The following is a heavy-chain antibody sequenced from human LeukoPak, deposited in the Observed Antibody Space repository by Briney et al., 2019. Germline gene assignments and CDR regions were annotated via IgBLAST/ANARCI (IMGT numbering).Heavy chain of an antibody. Sequence: TGGTLRLYCAASGFTVNNNRMGWVRQAPGQGLEWVSIPYSGGTTYYADSVRGRFTISRDESKNTLYLQMNSLTAEDTAVYYCARERSGAYPEHWGQGTLVTVSS. D-gene: IGHD7-27*01. CDR1: GFTVNNNR. V-gene: IGHV3-53*01. J-gene: IGHJ1*01. CDR2: PYSGGTT. CDR3: ARERSGAYPEH.